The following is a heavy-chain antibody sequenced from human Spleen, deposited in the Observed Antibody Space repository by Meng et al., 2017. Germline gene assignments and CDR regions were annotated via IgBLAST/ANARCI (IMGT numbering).Heavy chain of an antibody. V-gene: IGHV3-48*03. CDR2: ISTSGSTI. CDR3: VRAGLKYSSGAYVDP. D-gene: IGHD6-19*01. CDR1: GFTFSSYE. J-gene: IGHJ5*02. Sequence: GESLKISCAASGFTFSSYEMNWVRQAPGKGLEWVSYISTSGSTIYYADSVEGRFTISRDNAKKSLYLQMSSLRVEDTAVYYCVRAGLKYSSGAYVDPWGQGTLVTVSS.